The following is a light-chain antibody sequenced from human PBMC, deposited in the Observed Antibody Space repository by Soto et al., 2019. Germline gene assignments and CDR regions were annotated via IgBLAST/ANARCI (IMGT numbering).Light chain of an antibody. V-gene: IGLV3-21*04. J-gene: IGLJ1*01. CDR2: YDS. CDR3: QVWDSSRCV. Sequence: SYELTQPPSVSVAPGKTARITCAGNNIGSKGEHWYQQKPGQAPVRVIYYDSDRPSGIPERSSGSNSGNTATLTISWVEAGDDAYYYCQVWDSSRCVFGTGTKLTVL. CDR1: NIGSKG.